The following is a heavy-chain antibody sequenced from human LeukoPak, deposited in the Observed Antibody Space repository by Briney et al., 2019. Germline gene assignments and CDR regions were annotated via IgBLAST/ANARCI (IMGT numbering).Heavy chain of an antibody. D-gene: IGHD2-2*01. CDR1: GGTFSSYA. J-gene: IGHJ6*03. V-gene: IGHV1-69*13. CDR2: IIPIFGTA. CDR3: AREMIVVVPAAMWGGRYYYMDV. Sequence: GASVKVSCKASGGTFSSYAISWVRQAPGQGLEWMGGIIPIFGTANYAQKFQGRVTITADESTSTAYMELSSLRSEDTAVYYCAREMIVVVPAAMWGGRYYYMDVWGKGTTVTVSS.